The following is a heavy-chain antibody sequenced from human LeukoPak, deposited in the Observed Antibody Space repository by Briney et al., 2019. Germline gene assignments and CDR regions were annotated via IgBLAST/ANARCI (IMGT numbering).Heavy chain of an antibody. Sequence: PGGSLRLSXAASGFTFNNYAMTWVRQAPGKGLEWVSTITGSDDRTYFADSVKGRFTISRDYSKNTVYLQLDSLGAEDTAMYYCAKGPQLGSGYHPDYWGQGTLVTVSS. D-gene: IGHD3-22*01. CDR3: AKGPQLGSGYHPDY. CDR2: ITGSDDRT. V-gene: IGHV3-23*01. CDR1: GFTFNNYA. J-gene: IGHJ4*02.